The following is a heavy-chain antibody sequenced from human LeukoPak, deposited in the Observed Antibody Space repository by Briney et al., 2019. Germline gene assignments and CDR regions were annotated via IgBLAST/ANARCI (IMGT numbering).Heavy chain of an antibody. CDR1: GYTFAGYY. D-gene: IGHD3-22*01. CDR3: AIRGDSSGYRDY. CDR2: INPNSGGT. J-gene: IGHJ4*02. Sequence: GASVKVSCKASGYTFAGYYMHWVRQAPGQGLEWMGWINPNSGGTNYAQKFQGWVTMTRDTSTSTVYMELSSLRSEDTAVYYCAIRGDSSGYRDYWGQGTLVTVSS. V-gene: IGHV1-2*04.